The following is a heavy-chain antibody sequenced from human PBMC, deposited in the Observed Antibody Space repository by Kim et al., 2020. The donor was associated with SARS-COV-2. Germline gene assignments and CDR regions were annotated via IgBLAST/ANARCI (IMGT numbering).Heavy chain of an antibody. CDR2: ISSSSSYI. V-gene: IGHV3-21*01. D-gene: IGHD3-10*01. J-gene: IGHJ2*01. Sequence: GGSLRLSCAASGFTFSSYSMNWVRQAPGKGLEWVSSISSSSSYIYYADSVKGRFTISRDNAKNSLYLQMNSLRAEDTAVYYCARDAQIELLWFGHFDLWGRGTLVTVSS. CDR1: GFTFSSYS. CDR3: ARDAQIELLWFGHFDL.